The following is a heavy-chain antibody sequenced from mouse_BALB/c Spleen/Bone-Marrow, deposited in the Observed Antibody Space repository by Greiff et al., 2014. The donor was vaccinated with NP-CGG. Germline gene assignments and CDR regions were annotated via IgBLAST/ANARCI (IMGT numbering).Heavy chain of an antibody. CDR1: GYTFTSSW. D-gene: IGHD3-3*01. J-gene: IGHJ2*01. CDR3: ERQQRDAYYVDD. CDR2: IHPNRGNT. V-gene: IGHV1S130*01. Sequence: VKLVESGSVLVRPGASVKLTCKASGYTFTSSWMHWAKQRPGQGLEWIGEIHPNRGNTNYNEKFKGKATLTVDASSTTAYVDLSSLTAGESAGEEGERQQRDAYYVDDGGQGTTRT.